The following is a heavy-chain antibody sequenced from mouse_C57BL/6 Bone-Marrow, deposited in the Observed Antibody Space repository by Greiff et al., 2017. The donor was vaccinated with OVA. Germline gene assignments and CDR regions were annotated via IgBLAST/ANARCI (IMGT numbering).Heavy chain of an antibody. CDR1: GYTFTSYW. CDR3: ARAGVYYGYDKHYFDY. CDR2: IYPGSGST. Sequence: VQLQQPGAELVKPGASVKMSCKASGYTFTSYWITWVKQRPGQGLEWIGDIYPGSGSTNYNEKFKSKATLTVDTSSSTAYMQLSSLTSEDSAVYYCARAGVYYGYDKHYFDYWGQGTTLTVSS. V-gene: IGHV1-55*01. J-gene: IGHJ2*01. D-gene: IGHD2-2*01.